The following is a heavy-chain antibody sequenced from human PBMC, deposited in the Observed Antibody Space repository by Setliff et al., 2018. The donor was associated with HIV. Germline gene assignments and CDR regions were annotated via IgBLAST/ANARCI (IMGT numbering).Heavy chain of an antibody. D-gene: IGHD6-25*01. CDR3: AASSGWKRGDY. V-gene: IGHV4-4*07. CDR2: VYASGST. Sequence: SETLSLTCTVSGGSISDYYWSWSRQPAGKGLEWIGRVYASGSTNYNPSLKSRVTMSVDTSNNQFSLKLSSVTAADTAVYYCAASSGWKRGDYWGQGILVTVSS. J-gene: IGHJ4*02. CDR1: GGSISDYY.